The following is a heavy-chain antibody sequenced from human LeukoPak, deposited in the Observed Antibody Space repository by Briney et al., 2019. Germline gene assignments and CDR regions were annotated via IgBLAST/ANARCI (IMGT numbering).Heavy chain of an antibody. CDR3: ARELRVYYYYGMDV. V-gene: IGHV1-69*13. Sequence: GASVKVSCKASGGTFSSYAISWVRQAPGQGLEWMGGIIPIFGTANYAQKFQGRVTITADESTSTAYMELSSLRSEDTAVYYCARELRVYYYYGMDVWGQGTTVTVSS. CDR2: IIPIFGTA. D-gene: IGHD2-15*01. J-gene: IGHJ6*02. CDR1: GGTFSSYA.